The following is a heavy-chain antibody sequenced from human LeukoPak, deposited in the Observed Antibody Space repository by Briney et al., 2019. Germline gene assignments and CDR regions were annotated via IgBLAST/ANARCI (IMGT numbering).Heavy chain of an antibody. V-gene: IGHV3-30-3*01. Sequence: SGGSLRLSCAASGFTFSSYAMHWVRQAPGKGLEWVAVISYDGSNKYYADSVKGRFTISRDNSKNTLYLQMNSLRAEDTAVYYCARGTPSSSGWLSYGMDVWGQGTTVTVSS. CDR1: GFTFSSYA. D-gene: IGHD6-19*01. CDR2: ISYDGSNK. CDR3: ARGTPSSSGWLSYGMDV. J-gene: IGHJ6*02.